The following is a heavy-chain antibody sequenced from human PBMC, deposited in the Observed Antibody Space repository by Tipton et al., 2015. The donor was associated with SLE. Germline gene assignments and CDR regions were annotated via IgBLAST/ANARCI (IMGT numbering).Heavy chain of an antibody. D-gene: IGHD3-10*01. CDR3: ARGVSEGRGNLDY. J-gene: IGHJ4*02. V-gene: IGHV4-34*01. Sequence: TLSLTCAVYGGSFSGYYWSWIRQPPGKGLEWIGEINHSGSTNYNPSLKSRVTISVDTSKNQFSLKLSSVTAADTAVYHCARGVSEGRGNLDYWGQGTLVTVSS. CDR1: GGSFSGYY. CDR2: INHSGST.